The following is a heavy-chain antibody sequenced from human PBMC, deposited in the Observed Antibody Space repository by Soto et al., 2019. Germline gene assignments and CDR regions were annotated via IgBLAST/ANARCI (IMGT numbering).Heavy chain of an antibody. Sequence: EVQLLESGGGLVQPGGSLRLSCAASGFTFSSYALRWVRQAPGKGLEWVSAISGSGGSTYYADSVKGRFTISRDNTKNTLCLQMNSLRAEDTAVYYCAKGFVGSWRLLWLPGTFDIWGQGTMVTVSS. CDR1: GFTFSSYA. CDR2: ISGSGGST. J-gene: IGHJ3*02. D-gene: IGHD5-18*01. V-gene: IGHV3-23*01. CDR3: AKGFVGSWRLLWLPGTFDI.